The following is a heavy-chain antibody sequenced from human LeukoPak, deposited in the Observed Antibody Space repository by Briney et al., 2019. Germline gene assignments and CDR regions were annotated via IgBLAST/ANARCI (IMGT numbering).Heavy chain of an antibody. CDR3: ARGDFYDASAYSGYRKEFDH. CDR2: MNPNSGNT. V-gene: IGHV1-8*01. D-gene: IGHD3-22*01. Sequence: ASVKVSCKASGYTFTSYDINWVRQATGQGLEWMGWMNPNSGNTGYAQKFQDRVTMTRNTSVTTAYMELSSLRSGDTAVYYCARGDFYDASAYSGYRKEFDHWGQGTLVTVSS. J-gene: IGHJ4*02. CDR1: GYTFTSYD.